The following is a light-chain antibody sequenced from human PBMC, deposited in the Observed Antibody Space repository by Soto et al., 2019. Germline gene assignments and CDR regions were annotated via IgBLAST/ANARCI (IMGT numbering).Light chain of an antibody. V-gene: IGKV1-39*01. CDR2: YAS. CDR1: QSIGSY. J-gene: IGKJ5*01. Sequence: DIQMTQSPSSLSASVGYRVTISCLASQSIGSYLHWYQQKPGKAPKLLIYYASSLQSGVPSRFSGSGSGTDFTLSISSLQPEDFATYYCQQNYRIPRTFGQGTRLEIK. CDR3: QQNYRIPRT.